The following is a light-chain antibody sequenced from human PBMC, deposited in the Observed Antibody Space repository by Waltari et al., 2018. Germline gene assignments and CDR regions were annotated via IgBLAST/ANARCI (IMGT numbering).Light chain of an antibody. Sequence: QSALTQPASVSGSPGPSITIPCTGTSSDVGGYDYVSWYQQRPGKAPKVMIYDVSNRPSGVSNRFSGSKSGNTASLAISGLQAEDEADYYCSSYTSTTTVIFGGGTKLTVL. J-gene: IGLJ2*01. CDR1: SSDVGGYDY. CDR3: SSYTSTTTVI. V-gene: IGLV2-14*03. CDR2: DVS.